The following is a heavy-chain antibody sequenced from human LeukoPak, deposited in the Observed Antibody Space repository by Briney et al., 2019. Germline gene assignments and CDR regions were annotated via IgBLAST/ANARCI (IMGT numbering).Heavy chain of an antibody. V-gene: IGHV3-21*01. CDR2: ISSSSSYI. J-gene: IGHJ4*02. CDR1: GFTFSSYS. Sequence: PGGSLRLSCAASGFTFSSYSMNWVRQAPGKGLEWVSSISSSSSYIYYADSVKGRFTISRDNAKNSLYLQMNSLRVEDTAVYYCAREGLQGDPLWFGEPPPAIFDYWGQGTLVTVSS. CDR3: AREGLQGDPLWFGEPPPAIFDY. D-gene: IGHD3-10*01.